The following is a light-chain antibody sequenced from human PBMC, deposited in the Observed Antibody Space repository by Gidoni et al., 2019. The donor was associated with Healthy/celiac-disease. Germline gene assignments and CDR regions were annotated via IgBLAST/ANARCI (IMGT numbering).Light chain of an antibody. Sequence: DIQMTQSPSTLSASVGDRVTITCRASQSISSWLAWYQQKPGKAPKLLIYKASSLESGVPSRSSGSGSGTEFTLTISSLQPDDFATYYCQQYNSYSVSFXQXTKLEIK. J-gene: IGKJ2*03. CDR1: QSISSW. V-gene: IGKV1-5*03. CDR3: QQYNSYSVS. CDR2: KAS.